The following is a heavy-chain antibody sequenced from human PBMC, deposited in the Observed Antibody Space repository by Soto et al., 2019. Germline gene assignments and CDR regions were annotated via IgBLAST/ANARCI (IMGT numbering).Heavy chain of an antibody. CDR1: GFTFSSYD. J-gene: IGHJ6*03. V-gene: IGHV3-13*01. Sequence: GGSLRLSCAASGFTFSSYDMHWVRQATGKGLEWVSAIGTAGDTYYPGSVKGRFTISRENAKNSLYLQMNSLRAGDTAVYYCARGPLAANGYYYYYRAVWGKGTTVTVSS. D-gene: IGHD6-6*01. CDR2: IGTAGDT. CDR3: ARGPLAANGYYYYYRAV.